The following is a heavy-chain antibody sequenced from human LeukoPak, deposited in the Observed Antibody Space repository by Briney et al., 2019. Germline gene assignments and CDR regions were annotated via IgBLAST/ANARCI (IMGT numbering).Heavy chain of an antibody. CDR1: GGSVSNGNYY. D-gene: IGHD1-14*01. Sequence: SETLSLTCTVSGGSVSNGNYYWSWLRQPPGKALEWIGYIYYSGSTYYNPSLEGRVTISVDTSKNQFSVKLSSVTTADTAVYYCARATYKVSMLDRYFDFWGPGVLVTVSS. CDR3: ARATYKVSMLDRYFDF. CDR2: IYYSGST. J-gene: IGHJ4*02. V-gene: IGHV4-61*01.